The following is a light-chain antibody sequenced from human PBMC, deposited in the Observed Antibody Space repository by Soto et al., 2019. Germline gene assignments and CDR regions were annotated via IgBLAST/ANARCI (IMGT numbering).Light chain of an antibody. J-gene: IGLJ2*01. CDR2: EGS. CDR3: CSYAGSVV. V-gene: IGLV2-23*01. CDR1: SSDVGSYNL. Sequence: QSVLTQPASVSGSPGQSITISCTGTSSDVGSYNLVSWYQQHPGKAPKLMIYEGSKRPSGVSNRFSGSKSGNTASLTSSGLQAEDEADYYCCSYAGSVVFGGGTKVTVL.